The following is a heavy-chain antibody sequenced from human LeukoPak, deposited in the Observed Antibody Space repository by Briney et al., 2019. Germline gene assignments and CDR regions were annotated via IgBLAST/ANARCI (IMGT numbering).Heavy chain of an antibody. CDR3: ARPYTPPMFGGYSSSWGFEY. CDR1: GFTFDDYG. V-gene: IGHV3-21*01. CDR2: ISSSSSYI. D-gene: IGHD6-13*01. Sequence: TGGSLRLSCAASGFTFDDYGMTWVRQAPGKGLEWVSSISSSSSYIYYADSVKGRFTISRDNAKNSLYLQMNSLRAEDTAVYYCARPYTPPMFGGYSSSWGFEYWGQGTLVTVSS. J-gene: IGHJ4*02.